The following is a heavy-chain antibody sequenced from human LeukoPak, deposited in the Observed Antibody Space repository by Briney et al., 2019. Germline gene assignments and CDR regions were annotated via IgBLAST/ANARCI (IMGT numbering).Heavy chain of an antibody. D-gene: IGHD2/OR15-2a*01. CDR3: AREKLSDY. Sequence: GGSLRLSCAASGFTFSSYSMNWVRQAPGKGLEWVSSISSGSSYIYYADSVKGRFTISRDNAKNSLYLQMNSLRAEDTAVYYCAREKLSDYWGQGTLVTVSS. CDR2: ISSGSSYI. CDR1: GFTFSSYS. V-gene: IGHV3-21*01. J-gene: IGHJ4*02.